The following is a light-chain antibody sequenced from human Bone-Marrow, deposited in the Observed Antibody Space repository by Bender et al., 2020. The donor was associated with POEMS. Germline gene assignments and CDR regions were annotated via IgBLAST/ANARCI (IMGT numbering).Light chain of an antibody. V-gene: IGLV1-40*01. J-gene: IGLJ1*01. CDR2: GYN. Sequence: QSVLTQPPSVSGAPGQRVTISCTGSSSNTGSGYDINWYQHLPGTAPKLLIYGYNNRPSGVPDRFSGSKSGTSASLAITGLQTEDEGDYYCAIWDDSLSGSYVFGTGTKVTVL. CDR3: AIWDDSLSGSYV. CDR1: SSNTGSGYD.